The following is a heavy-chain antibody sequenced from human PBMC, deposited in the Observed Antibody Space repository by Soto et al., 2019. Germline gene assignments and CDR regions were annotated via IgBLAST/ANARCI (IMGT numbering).Heavy chain of an antibody. CDR2: ICPGDSDT. D-gene: IGHD3-3*01. Sequence: GESLKISCKGSGYSFTSYWIGWVRQMPGKGLEWMGIICPGDSDTRYSPSFQGQVTISADKSISTAYLQWSSLKASDTAMYYCARQVNAPEENFGVVQYYYYGMDVWGQGTTVTVSS. CDR3: ARQVNAPEENFGVVQYYYYGMDV. CDR1: GYSFTSYW. V-gene: IGHV5-51*01. J-gene: IGHJ6*02.